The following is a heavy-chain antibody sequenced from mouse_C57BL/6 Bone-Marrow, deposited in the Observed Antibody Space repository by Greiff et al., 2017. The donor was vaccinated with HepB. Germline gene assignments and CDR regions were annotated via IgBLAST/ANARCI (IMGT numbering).Heavy chain of an antibody. CDR1: GYTFTSYW. Sequence: QVQLQQPGAELVRPGTSVKLSCKASGYTFTSYWMHWVKQRPGQGLEWIGVIDPSDSYTNYNQKFKGKATLTVDTSSSTAYMQLSSLTSEDSAVYYCARGGLLFFAYWGQGTLVTVSA. D-gene: IGHD2-1*01. V-gene: IGHV1-59*01. J-gene: IGHJ3*01. CDR3: ARGGLLFFAY. CDR2: IDPSDSYT.